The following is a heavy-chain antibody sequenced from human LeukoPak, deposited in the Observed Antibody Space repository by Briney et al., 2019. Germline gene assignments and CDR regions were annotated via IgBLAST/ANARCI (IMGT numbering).Heavy chain of an antibody. D-gene: IGHD2-2*01. J-gene: IGHJ5*02. CDR1: GYPFIRYH. V-gene: IGHV1-46*01. CDR3: ARAIVVVPAARNNWFDP. CDR2: LKLYDGSI. Sequence: GASVKASCKASGYPFIRYHIHWVGQALGQGLEWMGVLKLYDGSISHAQKFQGRVTMTSDTSTSTVYMELSSLRSEDTAVYYCARAIVVVPAARNNWFDPWGQGTLVTVSS.